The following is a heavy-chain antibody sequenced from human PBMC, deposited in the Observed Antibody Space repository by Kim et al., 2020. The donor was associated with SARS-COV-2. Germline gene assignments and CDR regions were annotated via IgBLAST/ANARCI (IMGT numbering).Heavy chain of an antibody. J-gene: IGHJ4*02. CDR3: AREGASGDLDY. D-gene: IGHD2-21*02. CDR2: IIPILGIA. CDR1: GGTFSSYA. Sequence: SVKVSCKASGGTFSSYAISWVRQAPGQGLEWMGRIIPILGIANYAQKFQGRVTITADKSTSTAYMELSSLRSEDTAVYYCAREGASGDLDYWGQGTLVTVSS. V-gene: IGHV1-69*04.